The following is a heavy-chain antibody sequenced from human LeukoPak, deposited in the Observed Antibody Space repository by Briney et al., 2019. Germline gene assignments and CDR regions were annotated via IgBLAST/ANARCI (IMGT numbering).Heavy chain of an antibody. CDR1: GFTFSSYG. Sequence: GVSLRLSCAASGFTFSSYGMHWVRQAPGKGLEWVAVIWYDGSKEYYADSVKGRFTISRDNSKNTLYLQMNGLRAEDTAVYYCARFGVNFSFDHWGQGTLVTVSS. V-gene: IGHV3-33*01. D-gene: IGHD2-8*01. J-gene: IGHJ4*02. CDR2: IWYDGSKE. CDR3: ARFGVNFSFDH.